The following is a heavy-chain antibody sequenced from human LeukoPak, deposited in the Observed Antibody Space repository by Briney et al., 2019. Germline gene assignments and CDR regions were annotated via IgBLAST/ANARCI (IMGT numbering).Heavy chain of an antibody. CDR2: VWFDGKNE. J-gene: IGHJ6*02. CDR1: GFTFSSYG. D-gene: IGHD2-8*01. CDR3: ARDRHCANGVCHSPPGMDV. Sequence: GGSLRLSCAASGFTFSSYGMHWVRQAPGRGLEWVADVWFDGKNEHFADSVKGRFTISRDNSKNTMYLQINSLRAEDTAVYYCARDRHCANGVCHSPPGMDVWGQGTTVTVSS. V-gene: IGHV3-33*01.